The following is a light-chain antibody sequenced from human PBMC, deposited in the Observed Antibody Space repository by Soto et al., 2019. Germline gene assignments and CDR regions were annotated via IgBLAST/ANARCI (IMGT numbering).Light chain of an antibody. J-gene: IGLJ1*01. CDR3: CSYEGSTTFSFV. V-gene: IGLV2-23*03. Sequence: QSALTQPASVSGSPGQSITISCTGTTSDAGSYKFVSWYQQHPGKAPEMMIYDGSKRPSGVSNRFSGSKSGNTASLTISGLQAEDEGDYFCCSYEGSTTFSFVFGTGTKVTVL. CDR1: TSDAGSYKF. CDR2: DGS.